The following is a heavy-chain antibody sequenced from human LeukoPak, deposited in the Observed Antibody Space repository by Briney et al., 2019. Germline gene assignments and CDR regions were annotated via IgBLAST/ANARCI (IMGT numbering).Heavy chain of an antibody. CDR3: ARGEELPYYFDY. J-gene: IGHJ4*02. CDR1: YGSFSGYY. V-gene: IGHV4-34*01. D-gene: IGHD1-26*01. CDR2: INHSGNT. Sequence: PSETLSLTCTVFYGSFSGYYWSWIRQPPGKGLEWIGEINHSGNTNYNPSLKSRVTTSVDTSKNQFSLKLSSVTAADTAVYYCARGEELPYYFDYWGQGTLVTVSS.